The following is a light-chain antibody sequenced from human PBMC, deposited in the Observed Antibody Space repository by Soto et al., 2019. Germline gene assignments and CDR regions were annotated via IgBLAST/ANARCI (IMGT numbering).Light chain of an antibody. J-gene: IGLJ1*01. CDR2: DGS. CDR3: TTWTSSNSYV. CDR1: SSDVGANNY. Sequence: QSARTQPASVSGSPAQSITISCSGTSSDVGANNYVSWYQQYPGKAPKLMIFDGSNRPSGISHRFSGSKSGDTASLTISGLQAEDEADYYCTTWTSSNSYVFGTGTKLTVL. V-gene: IGLV2-14*01.